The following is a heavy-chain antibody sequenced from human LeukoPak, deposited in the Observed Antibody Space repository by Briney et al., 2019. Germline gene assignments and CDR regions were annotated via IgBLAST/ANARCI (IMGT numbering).Heavy chain of an antibody. V-gene: IGHV5-51*01. Sequence: GESLKISCKGSGYRFTTYWIGWVRQMPGKGLEWMGIIYPGDSDTRYSPSFQGQVTISADKSISTAYLQWSSLKASDSAMYYCARRGTGTTFRGDFDIWGQGTMVTVSS. J-gene: IGHJ3*02. D-gene: IGHD1-1*01. CDR3: ARRGTGTTFRGDFDI. CDR1: GYRFTTYW. CDR2: IYPGDSDT.